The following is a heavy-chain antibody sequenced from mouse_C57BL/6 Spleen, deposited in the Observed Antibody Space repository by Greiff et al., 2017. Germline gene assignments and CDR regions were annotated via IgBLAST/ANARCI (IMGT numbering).Heavy chain of an antibody. D-gene: IGHD2-3*01. J-gene: IGHJ3*01. V-gene: IGHV5-9*01. Sequence: EVKLMESGGGLVKPGGSLKLSCAASGFTFSSYTMSWVRQTPEKRLEWVATISGGGGNTYYPDSVKGRFTISRDNAKNTLYLQMSSLRSEDTALYYCARHEDGYYLFAYWGQGTLVTVSA. CDR2: ISGGGGNT. CDR3: ARHEDGYYLFAY. CDR1: GFTFSSYT.